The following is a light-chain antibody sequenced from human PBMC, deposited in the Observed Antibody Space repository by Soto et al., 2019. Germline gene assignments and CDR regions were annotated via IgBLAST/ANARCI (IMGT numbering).Light chain of an antibody. V-gene: IGKV3-20*01. CDR2: AAS. Sequence: EILLTQSPGTLSLSPGDRATLSCRASQSLGSGYLAWYRQKPGQAPRILIYAASSRATGVPDRVSGSGSVTDFSLTISILEPEDFAVYYCQQYDTSPRTFCQGTQVEI. J-gene: IGKJ1*01. CDR3: QQYDTSPRT. CDR1: QSLGSGY.